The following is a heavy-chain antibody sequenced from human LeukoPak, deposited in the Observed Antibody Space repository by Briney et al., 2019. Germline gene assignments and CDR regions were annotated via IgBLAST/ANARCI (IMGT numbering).Heavy chain of an antibody. Sequence: PSETLSLTCAVSGGSVSSNNWWSWVRQPPGKGLEWIGEIYHSGSTNYNPSLKSRVTISVDTSKNQFSLKLSSVTAADTAVYYCARQHRVRFLEWLSRRAFDIWGQGTMVTVSS. CDR1: GGSVSSNNW. V-gene: IGHV4-4*02. D-gene: IGHD3-3*01. CDR3: ARQHRVRFLEWLSRRAFDI. J-gene: IGHJ3*02. CDR2: IYHSGST.